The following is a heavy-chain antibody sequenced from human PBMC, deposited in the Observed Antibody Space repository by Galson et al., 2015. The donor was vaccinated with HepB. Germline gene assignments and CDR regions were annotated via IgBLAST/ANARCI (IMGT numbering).Heavy chain of an antibody. J-gene: IGHJ6*02. Sequence: SLRLSCAASRFTFSSYWMSWVRQAPGKGLEWVANIKQDGSEKYYVDSVKGRFTISRDNAKNSLYLQMNSLRAEDTAVYYCARDLGPRYYDSSGYDYYYYGMDVWGQGTTVTVSS. CDR2: IKQDGSEK. CDR1: RFTFSSYW. D-gene: IGHD3-22*01. CDR3: ARDLGPRYYDSSGYDYYYYGMDV. V-gene: IGHV3-7*03.